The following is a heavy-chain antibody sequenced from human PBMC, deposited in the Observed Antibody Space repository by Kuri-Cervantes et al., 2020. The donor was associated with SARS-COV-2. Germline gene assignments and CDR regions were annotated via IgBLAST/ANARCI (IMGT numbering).Heavy chain of an antibody. Sequence: SGPTLVKPTQTLTLTCTSSGFSLGTSGVGVGWIRQPPGKALEWLALIYWNDDKRYSPSLKSRLTITKDTSKNQVVLTMTNMDPVDTATYYCAHTLVVPDFDYWGQGTLVTVSS. D-gene: IGHD2-2*01. V-gene: IGHV2-5*01. J-gene: IGHJ4*02. CDR2: IYWNDDK. CDR3: AHTLVVPDFDY. CDR1: GFSLGTSGVG.